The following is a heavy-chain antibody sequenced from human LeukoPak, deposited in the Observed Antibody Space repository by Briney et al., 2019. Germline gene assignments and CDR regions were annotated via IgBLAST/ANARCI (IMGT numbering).Heavy chain of an antibody. CDR3: ARGLNYDFWSGYLWNYYYGMDV. D-gene: IGHD3-3*01. J-gene: IGHJ6*02. CDR2: MNPNSGNT. Sequence: GASVKVSCKASGYTFTSYDINWVRQATGHGLEWMGWMNPNSGNTGYAQKFQGRVTMTRNTSISTAYMELSSLRSEDTAVYYCARGLNYDFWSGYLWNYYYGMDVWGQGTTVTVSS. CDR1: GYTFTSYD. V-gene: IGHV1-8*01.